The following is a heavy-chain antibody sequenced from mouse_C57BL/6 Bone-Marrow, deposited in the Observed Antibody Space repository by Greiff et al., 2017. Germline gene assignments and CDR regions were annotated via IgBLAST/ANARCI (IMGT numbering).Heavy chain of an antibody. V-gene: IGHV1-5*01. CDR3: TRWGANWALFDY. J-gene: IGHJ2*01. CDR1: GYTFTSYW. CDR2: IYPGNSDT. D-gene: IGHD4-1*01. Sequence: VQLQQSGTVLARPGASVKMSCKTSGYTFTSYWMHWVKQRPGQGLEWIGAIYPGNSDTSYHQKFKGKAKLTAVTSASTAYMELSSLTNEDSAVYYGTRWGANWALFDYWGQGTTLTVSS.